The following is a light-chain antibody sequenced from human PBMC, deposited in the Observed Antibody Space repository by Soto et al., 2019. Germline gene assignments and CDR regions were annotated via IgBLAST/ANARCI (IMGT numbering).Light chain of an antibody. CDR3: CSYVGNSIPL. Sequence: QSALTQPPSVSGSPGQSITLSCTGTSSDIGSFNVVSWYQHHPGKAPKLIMYEGNTRPSGVSNRFSGSKSGNTASLTISGLQAEDEADYYRCSYVGNSIPLFGGGTKLTVL. J-gene: IGLJ2*01. CDR1: SSDIGSFNV. V-gene: IGLV2-23*01. CDR2: EGN.